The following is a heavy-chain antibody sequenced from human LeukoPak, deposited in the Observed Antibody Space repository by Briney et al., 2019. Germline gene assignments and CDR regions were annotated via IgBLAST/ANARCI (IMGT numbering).Heavy chain of an antibody. J-gene: IGHJ4*02. V-gene: IGHV3-23*01. D-gene: IGHD1-26*01. CDR2: ISDSGGNT. Sequence: PGASLRLSCAASGFTLINYAMSWVRQAPGKGLEWVSAISDSGGNTYYADSVKGRFTISRDNSKNTPNLQMNSLRAEDTAVYYCASPKGGRYHEGFDYWGQGTLVTVSS. CDR3: ASPKGGRYHEGFDY. CDR1: GFTLINYA.